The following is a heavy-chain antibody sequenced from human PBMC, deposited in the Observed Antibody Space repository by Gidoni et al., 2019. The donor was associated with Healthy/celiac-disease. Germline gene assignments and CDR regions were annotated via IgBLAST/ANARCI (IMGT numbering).Heavy chain of an antibody. Sequence: QVQLLQSGAEVKKPGSSVKVSCKASGGTFSSYTISWVRQAPGQGLEWMGRIIPILGIANYAQKFQGRVTITADKSASTAYMELSSLRSEDTPVYYCARDLDGYNSDYWGQGTLVTVSS. V-gene: IGHV1-69*08. CDR1: GGTFSSYT. J-gene: IGHJ4*02. D-gene: IGHD1-1*01. CDR2: IIPILGIA. CDR3: ARDLDGYNSDY.